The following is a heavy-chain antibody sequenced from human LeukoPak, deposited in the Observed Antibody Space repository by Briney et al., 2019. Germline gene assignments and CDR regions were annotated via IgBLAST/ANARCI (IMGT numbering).Heavy chain of an antibody. CDR2: IKQDGSEK. J-gene: IGHJ6*03. CDR1: GFTFSSYW. V-gene: IGHV3-7*01. Sequence: GGSLRLSCAASGFTFSSYWMSWVRQAPGKGLEWVANIKQDGSEKYYVDSVKGRFTISRDNAKNSLCLQMNSLRAEGTAVYYCARDSHYYYYMDVWGKGTTVTVSS. CDR3: ARDSHYYYYMDV.